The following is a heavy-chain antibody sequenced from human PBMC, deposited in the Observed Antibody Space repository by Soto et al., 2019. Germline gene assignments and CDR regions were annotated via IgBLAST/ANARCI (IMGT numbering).Heavy chain of an antibody. CDR2: IYTDGTT. CDR1: GGSINNYY. Sequence: SETLSLTCTVSGGSINNYYWSWIRQPAGKGLEWIGRIYTDGTTNSNPSPRSRVSMSLDTSKKQFSLKLSSVTAADTAEYYCARDLGSYYYDSSGYFYFDFWGQGLLVTVSS. D-gene: IGHD3-22*01. CDR3: ARDLGSYYYDSSGYFYFDF. J-gene: IGHJ4*02. V-gene: IGHV4-4*07.